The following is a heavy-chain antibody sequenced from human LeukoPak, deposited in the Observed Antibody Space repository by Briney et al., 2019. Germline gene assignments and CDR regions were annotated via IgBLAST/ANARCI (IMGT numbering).Heavy chain of an antibody. Sequence: ASVKVSCNVSGYTLTDLSIHWVRQAPGKGLEWMGGFDREDGEANYAQKFQGRVTITADESTSTAYMELSSLRSEDTAVYYCARGGNNWNYQGNAFDIWGQGTMVTVSS. V-gene: IGHV1-24*01. CDR1: GYTLTDLS. J-gene: IGHJ3*02. D-gene: IGHD1-7*01. CDR3: ARGGNNWNYQGNAFDI. CDR2: FDREDGEA.